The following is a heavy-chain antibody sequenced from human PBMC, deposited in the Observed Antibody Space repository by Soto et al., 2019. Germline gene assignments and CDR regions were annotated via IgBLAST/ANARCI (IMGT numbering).Heavy chain of an antibody. Sequence: QVQLQESGPGLVKPSQTLSLTCTVSGGSISSGGYFWSWIRQHPGKGLEWIGFIYYSGSTYYNPSLKSRVPISVDTSKIQFSLKLSSVTAADTAVYYCAREGAAPYYYYGMDVWGQGTTVTVSS. J-gene: IGHJ6*02. CDR1: GGSISSGGYF. CDR3: AREGAAPYYYYGMDV. CDR2: IYYSGST. D-gene: IGHD6-6*01. V-gene: IGHV4-31*03.